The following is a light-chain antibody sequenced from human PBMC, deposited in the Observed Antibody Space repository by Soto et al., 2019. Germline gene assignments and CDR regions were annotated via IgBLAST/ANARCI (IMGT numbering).Light chain of an antibody. Sequence: QSALTQPASVSGSPGQSITISCTGTSSDVGGYNYVSWYQHHPGKAPKLIIYEVSNRPSGVSNRFSGSKSGNTASLTISGLQAEDEADYYCSSYTSSSAPVVFGGGTKLTVL. CDR1: SSDVGGYNY. CDR3: SSYTSSSAPVV. J-gene: IGLJ2*01. V-gene: IGLV2-14*01. CDR2: EVS.